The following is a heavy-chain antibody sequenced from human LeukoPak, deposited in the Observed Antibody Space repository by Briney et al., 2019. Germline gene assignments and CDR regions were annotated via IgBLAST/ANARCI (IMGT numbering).Heavy chain of an antibody. V-gene: IGHV4-34*01. CDR3: ARTAPYYDFWSGYYLNYFDY. Sequence: SETLSLTCAVYGGSFSGYYWSWIRQPPGKGLEWIGEINHSGSTNYNPSLKSRVTISVDTSKNQFSLKLSSVTAADTAVYYCARTAPYYDFWSGYYLNYFDYWGQGTLVTVSS. CDR2: INHSGST. J-gene: IGHJ4*02. D-gene: IGHD3-3*01. CDR1: GGSFSGYY.